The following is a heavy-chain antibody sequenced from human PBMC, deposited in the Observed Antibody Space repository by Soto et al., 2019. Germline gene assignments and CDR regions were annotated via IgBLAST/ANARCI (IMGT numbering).Heavy chain of an antibody. D-gene: IGHD6-19*01. CDR3: ARGGPLTCSGWYCFGWFAP. CDR2: IYHSGST. V-gene: IGHV4-4*02. Sequence: SETLPLTCAVSGGSISSSNWWSWVRQPPGKGLEWIGEIYHSGSTNYNPSLKSRVTISVDKSKNQFSLKLSSVTAADTAVYYCARGGPLTCSGWYCFGWFAPWGQGTRVTVS. J-gene: IGHJ5*02. CDR1: GGSISSSNW.